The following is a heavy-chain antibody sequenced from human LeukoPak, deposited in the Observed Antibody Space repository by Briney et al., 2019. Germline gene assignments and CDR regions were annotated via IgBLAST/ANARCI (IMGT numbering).Heavy chain of an antibody. CDR1: GGSFSGYY. Sequence: SETLSLTCAVYGGSFSGYYWSWIRQPPGKGLEWIGEINHSGSTNYNPSLKSRVTISVDTSKNQFSLKLSSVTAVDTAVYYCARGIGSGWTQNFDYWGQGTLVTVSS. V-gene: IGHV4-34*01. D-gene: IGHD6-19*01. J-gene: IGHJ4*02. CDR2: INHSGST. CDR3: ARGIGSGWTQNFDY.